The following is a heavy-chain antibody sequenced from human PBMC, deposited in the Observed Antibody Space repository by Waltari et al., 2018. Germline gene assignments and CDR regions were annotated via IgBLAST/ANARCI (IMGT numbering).Heavy chain of an antibody. V-gene: IGHV1-3*01. J-gene: IGHJ4*02. CDR1: GYTFTKYS. D-gene: IGHD3-3*01. CDR2: IHGGNGNT. CDR3: AKTQYDFWSAYFDY. Sequence: QVYLVQSGAELKKPGASVNVSCKASGYTFTKYSMHWVRQAPGQGLEWMGWIHGGNGNTKYSKKFQDRLSISQDTSATTVYMELSSLTSEDTAVYYCAKTQYDFWSAYFDYWGQGTLVTVSS.